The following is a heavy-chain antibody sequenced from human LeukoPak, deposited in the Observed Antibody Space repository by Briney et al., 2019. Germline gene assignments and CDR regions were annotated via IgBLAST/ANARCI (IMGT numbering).Heavy chain of an antibody. D-gene: IGHD6-13*01. CDR3: ARGWKEEQQLVPADY. V-gene: IGHV1-18*01. Sequence: ASVKVSCKASGYTFTSYGISWVRQAPGQGLEWVGWISAYNGNTNYAQKLQGRVTMTTDTSTSTAYMELRSLRSDDTAVYYCARGWKEEQQLVPADYWGQGTLVTVSS. J-gene: IGHJ4*02. CDR1: GYTFTSYG. CDR2: ISAYNGNT.